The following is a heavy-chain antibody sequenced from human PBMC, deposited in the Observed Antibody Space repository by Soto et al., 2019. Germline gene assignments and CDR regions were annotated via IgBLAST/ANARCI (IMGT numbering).Heavy chain of an antibody. CDR1: GFTFSLSA. CDR2: LSGGGSTT. J-gene: IGHJ4*02. Sequence: EVQLLESGGGFVQPGESLRLSCAAHGFTFSLSAMSWVRQAPGRGLDWVSSLSGGGSTTDYADSVKGRITIARDNSKNTVHLQMNSLRAEATAVYYCAKGPEYDILTGGDYRGQGALVTVSS. D-gene: IGHD3-9*01. CDR3: AKGPEYDILTGGDY. V-gene: IGHV3-23*01.